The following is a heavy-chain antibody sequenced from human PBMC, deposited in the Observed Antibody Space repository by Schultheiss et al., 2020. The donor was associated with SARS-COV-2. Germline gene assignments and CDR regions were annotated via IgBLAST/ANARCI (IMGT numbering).Heavy chain of an antibody. V-gene: IGHV4-34*01. CDR1: GGSFSGYY. CDR2: INHSGST. CDR3: ARAVYYDYVWGSYRHYYFDY. D-gene: IGHD3-16*02. J-gene: IGHJ4*02. Sequence: SETLSLTCAVYGGSFSGYYWSWIRQPPGKGLEWIGEINHSGSTNYNPSLKSRVTISVDTSKNQFSLKLSSVTAADTAVYYCARAVYYDYVWGSYRHYYFDYWGQGTLVTVSS.